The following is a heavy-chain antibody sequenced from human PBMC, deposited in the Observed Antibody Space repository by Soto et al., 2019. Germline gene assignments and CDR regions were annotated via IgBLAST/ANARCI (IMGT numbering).Heavy chain of an antibody. V-gene: IGHV5-51*01. J-gene: IGHJ5*02. D-gene: IGHD3-16*01. CDR1: GYSFTSYW. CDR2: IYPGDSDT. CDR3: GRSGEHSFYWFDP. Sequence: PGESLKISCKGSGYSFTSYWIGWVRQMPGKGLEWMGIIYPGDSDTRYSPSFQGQVTISADKSISTAYLQWSSLKASDTAMYYCGRSGEHSFYWFDPGGQGTLVTVSS.